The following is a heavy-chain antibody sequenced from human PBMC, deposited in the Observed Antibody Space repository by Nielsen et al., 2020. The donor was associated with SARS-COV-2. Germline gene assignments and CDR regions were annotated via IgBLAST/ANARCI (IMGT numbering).Heavy chain of an antibody. V-gene: IGHV3-7*01. CDR1: GFTFSSYW. Sequence: GESLKISCAASGFTFSSYWMSWVRQAPGKGLEWVANIKQDGSEKYYVDSVKGRFTISRDNAKNSLYLQMNSLRAEDTAVYYCARGTGGYSSSWYFDAFDIWGQGTMVTVSS. D-gene: IGHD6-13*01. CDR2: IKQDGSEK. J-gene: IGHJ3*02. CDR3: ARGTGGYSSSWYFDAFDI.